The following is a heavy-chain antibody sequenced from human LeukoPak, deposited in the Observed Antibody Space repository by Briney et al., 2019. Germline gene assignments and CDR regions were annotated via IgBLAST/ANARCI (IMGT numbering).Heavy chain of an antibody. J-gene: IGHJ4*02. CDR3: ARDKSSGWSGPIGY. Sequence: GGSLRLSCAASGFTFSSYGMHWVRQAPGKGLEWVAVISYDGSNKYYADSVKGRFTISRDNSKNTLYLQMNSLRAEDTAVYYCARDKSSGWSGPIGYWGQGTLVTVSS. D-gene: IGHD6-19*01. CDR1: GFTFSSYG. CDR2: ISYDGSNK. V-gene: IGHV3-30*03.